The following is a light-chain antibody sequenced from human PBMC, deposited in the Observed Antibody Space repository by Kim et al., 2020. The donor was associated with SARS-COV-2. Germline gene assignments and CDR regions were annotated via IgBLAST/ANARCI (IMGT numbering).Light chain of an antibody. CDR3: QQYGSSPPVT. CDR2: GAS. CDR1: QSVSSSY. V-gene: IGKV3-20*01. J-gene: IGKJ4*01. Sequence: PGERATLSCRASQSVSSSYLAWYQQKPGQAPRLLIYGASSRATGIPDRFSGSGSGTDFTLTINRLEPEDFAVYYCQQYGSSPPVTFGGGTKVDIK.